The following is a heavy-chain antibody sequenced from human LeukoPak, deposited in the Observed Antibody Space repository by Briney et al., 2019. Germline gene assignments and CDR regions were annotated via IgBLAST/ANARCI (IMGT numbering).Heavy chain of an antibody. CDR2: ITSDGSTT. D-gene: IGHD1-26*01. Sequence: GGSLRLSCAASGFTFSTYWMHWVRQAPGKGLVWVSRITSDGSTTSYADSVKGRFTISRDNAKNSLYLQMNSLRVEDTAIYYCVRDRGSYRPIDYWGQGTLVTVSS. V-gene: IGHV3-74*01. CDR3: VRDRGSYRPIDY. J-gene: IGHJ4*02. CDR1: GFTFSTYW.